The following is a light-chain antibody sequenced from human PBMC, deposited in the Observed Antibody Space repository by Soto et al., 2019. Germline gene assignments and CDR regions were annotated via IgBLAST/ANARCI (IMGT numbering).Light chain of an antibody. CDR2: EVS. V-gene: IGLV2-8*01. CDR3: SSYAGSNNLGV. Sequence: QSVLTQPTSASGSPGQSVTISCTGTSSDVGGYNYVSWYQQHPGKAPKLMIYEVSKRPSGVPDRFSGSKSGNTASLTVSGLQAEDEADYYCSSYAGSNNLGVFGGGTKLTVL. CDR1: SSDVGGYNY. J-gene: IGLJ2*01.